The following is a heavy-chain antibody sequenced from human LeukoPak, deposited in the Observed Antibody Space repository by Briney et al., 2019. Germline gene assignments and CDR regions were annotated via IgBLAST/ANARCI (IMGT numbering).Heavy chain of an antibody. CDR1: GGSFSGYY. J-gene: IGHJ6*03. Sequence: SETLSLTCAVYGGSFSGYYWSWIRQPPGKGLEWIGEINHSGSTNYNPSLKSRVTISVDTSKNQFSLKLSSVTAADTAVYYCARMPGGSHSNYYYYMDVWGKGTTVTVSS. V-gene: IGHV4-34*01. CDR3: ARMPGGSHSNYYYYMDV. CDR2: INHSGST. D-gene: IGHD1-26*01.